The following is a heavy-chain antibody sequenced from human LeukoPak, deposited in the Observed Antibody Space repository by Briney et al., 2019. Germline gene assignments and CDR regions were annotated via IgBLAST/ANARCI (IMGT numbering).Heavy chain of an antibody. J-gene: IGHJ4*02. V-gene: IGHV3-23*01. CDR2: ISGSGGST. CDR1: GFTFSRYA. D-gene: IGHD4-23*01. Sequence: GGSLRLSCAASGFTFSRYAMSWVRQAPGKGLEWVSAISGSGGSTYYADSVKGRFTISRDNSKNTLYLQMNSLRAEDTAVYYCAKFGGGNSYYFDYWGQGTLVTVSS. CDR3: AKFGGGNSYYFDY.